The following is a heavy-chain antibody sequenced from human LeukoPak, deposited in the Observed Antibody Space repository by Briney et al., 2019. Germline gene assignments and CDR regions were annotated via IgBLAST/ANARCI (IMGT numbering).Heavy chain of an antibody. D-gene: IGHD2-2*02. J-gene: IGHJ3*02. Sequence: PSDTLSLARTVVGRSISPYYSSWVRHPAGKGLGWIGRVFIGAATKNHSSLNSRATMSVDTSKNHFSLKLISVTAADTAVYYCARSRCYNCAFDIWGQGTMVTVSS. CDR1: GRSISPYY. V-gene: IGHV4-4*07. CDR3: ARSRCYNCAFDI. CDR2: VFIGAAT.